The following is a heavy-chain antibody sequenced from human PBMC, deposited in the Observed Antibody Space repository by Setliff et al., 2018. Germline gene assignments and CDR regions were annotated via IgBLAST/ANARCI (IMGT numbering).Heavy chain of an antibody. CDR3: RVWVTMIEVDS. CDR2: IYHSGSS. CDR1: GGSISSRSYY. V-gene: IGHV4-39*07. Sequence: SETLSLTCTVSGGSISSRSYYWGWIRQPPGKGLEWIGSIYHSGSSYYNPSLRSRVTISVDTSKNQFSLILRSVTAADTALYYCRVWVTMIEVDSWAQGTLVTVSS. J-gene: IGHJ4*02. D-gene: IGHD3-22*01.